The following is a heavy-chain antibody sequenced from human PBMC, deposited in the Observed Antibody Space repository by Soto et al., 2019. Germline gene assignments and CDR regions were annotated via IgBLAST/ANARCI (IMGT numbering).Heavy chain of an antibody. CDR1: GASIGTNNW. CDR3: ARGRDSSSWATYYYYYYGMDV. V-gene: IGHV4-4*02. Sequence: PSETLSLTCAVSGASIGTNNWWSWVRQPPGKGLEWIGEVYHSGTTNCNPSLKSRVTISVDTSKNQFSLKLSSVTAADTAVYYCARGRDSSSWATYYYYYYGMDVWGQGTTVTVSS. D-gene: IGHD6-13*01. CDR2: VYHSGTT. J-gene: IGHJ6*02.